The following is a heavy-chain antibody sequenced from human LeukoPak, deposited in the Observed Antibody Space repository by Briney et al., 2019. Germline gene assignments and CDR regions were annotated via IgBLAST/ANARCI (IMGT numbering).Heavy chain of an antibody. CDR3: VGGNEGSENGRFDF. CDR1: GGSISRGGFS. Sequence: SETLSLTCTVSGGSISRGGFSWSWVRQHPGKGLEWIGHISYTGSLYYNPSLGSRAAISPDTSKGHFLLSLSSVTAADTALYYCVGGNEGSENGRFDFWGQGTPVTVSS. V-gene: IGHV4-31*03. D-gene: IGHD4-23*01. J-gene: IGHJ4*02. CDR2: ISYTGSL.